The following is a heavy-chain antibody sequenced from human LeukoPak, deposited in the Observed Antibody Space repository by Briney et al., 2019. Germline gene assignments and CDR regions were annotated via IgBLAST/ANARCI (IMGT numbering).Heavy chain of an antibody. D-gene: IGHD2-2*01. V-gene: IGHV3-23*01. Sequence: GGSLRLSCAASGFTFNKYAMSWVRQARGKGLEWVSSLSGSGGDTYYAESVKGRFTISRDNSKNTVYLEMNSLRAEDTAVYYCAKDPYGTRYFDYWGQGALVTVSS. CDR1: GFTFNKYA. CDR2: LSGSGGDT. J-gene: IGHJ4*02. CDR3: AKDPYGTRYFDY.